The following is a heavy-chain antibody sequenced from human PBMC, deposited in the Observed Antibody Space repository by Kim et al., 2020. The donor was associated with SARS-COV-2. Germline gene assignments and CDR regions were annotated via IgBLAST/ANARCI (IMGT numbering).Heavy chain of an antibody. CDR3: AKPTTTYWYFDL. CDR2: ISYDGSNK. Sequence: GGSLRLSCAASGFTFSSYGMHWVRQAPGKGLEWVGVISYDGSNKYYADSVKGRFTISRDNSKNTLYLQMNSLRAEDTAVYYCAKPTTTYWYFDLWGRGTLVTVSS. D-gene: IGHD4-17*01. V-gene: IGHV3-30*18. J-gene: IGHJ2*01. CDR1: GFTFSSYG.